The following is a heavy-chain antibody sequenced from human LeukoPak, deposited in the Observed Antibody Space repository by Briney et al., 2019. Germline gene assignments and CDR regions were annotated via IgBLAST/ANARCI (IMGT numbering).Heavy chain of an antibody. CDR1: GFIFNNSG. Sequence: GSLRLSFAASGFIFNNSGLIWVRQAPGKGLQWVSDISNDGGGTTYADFVKGRFTISRDNSKNTLFLQMSSLRAEDTALYYCAKGGSGYFADLWGQGTQVTVSS. CDR2: ISNDGGGT. D-gene: IGHD3-22*01. CDR3: AKGGSGYFADL. V-gene: IGHV3-23*01. J-gene: IGHJ5*02.